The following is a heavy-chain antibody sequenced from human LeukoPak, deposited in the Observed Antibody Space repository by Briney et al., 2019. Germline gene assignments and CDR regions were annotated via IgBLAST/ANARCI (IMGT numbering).Heavy chain of an antibody. D-gene: IGHD2-15*01. CDR1: GGTFSSYA. V-gene: IGHV1-69*04. CDR2: IIPIFGIA. J-gene: IGHJ6*02. Sequence: SVKVSCKASGGTFSSYAISWVRQPPAQGLEWMGRIIPIFGIANYAQTFPGRVTITTAKYTSKAYMELSSLRSEDTAVYCCASLDGYCSGGSWSSPDYYGMDVWGQGTTVTVSS. CDR3: ASLDGYCSGGSWSSPDYYGMDV.